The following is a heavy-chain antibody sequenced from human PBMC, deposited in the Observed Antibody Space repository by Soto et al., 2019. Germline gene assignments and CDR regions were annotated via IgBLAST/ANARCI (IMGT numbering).Heavy chain of an antibody. V-gene: IGHV3-7*03. Sequence: EVQLVESGGGLGQPGGSLRLSCAAFEFPFSNFWMTWVRQAPGKGLEWVANIKEDGSEKYYADSVKGRFTISRDSAKNSVFLQMDSLRAEETALYYCSRLRKGGLCDYWGQGSLVTVST. CDR2: IKEDGSEK. CDR1: EFPFSNFW. CDR3: SRLRKGGLCDY. D-gene: IGHD1-26*01. J-gene: IGHJ4*02.